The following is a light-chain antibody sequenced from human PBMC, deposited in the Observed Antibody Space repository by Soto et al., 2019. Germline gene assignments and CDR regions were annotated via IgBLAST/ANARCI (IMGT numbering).Light chain of an antibody. V-gene: IGKV1-5*01. CDR3: QHYDTFSWT. CDR1: QEIDTS. J-gene: IGKJ1*01. Sequence: IQMTQSPSTLSASGGDRVTITCRASQEIDTSLAWFQQRPGKAPKLLIYAESGLESGVPSTLSGSGSGTEFTLTIRSVQPDDFAPYFCQHYDTFSWTFGQGTKVEMK. CDR2: AES.